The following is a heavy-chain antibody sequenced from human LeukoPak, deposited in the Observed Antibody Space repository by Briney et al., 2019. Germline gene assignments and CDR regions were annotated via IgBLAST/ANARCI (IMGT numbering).Heavy chain of an antibody. Sequence: GGSLRLSCAASGFTFSSYWMTWVRQAPGKGLEWVANIRQDGSDKYYMDSVRGRFTISRDNAKNSLYLQMNSLRVEDTAVYYCARDVEMYSSTWSDAFDIWGQGTMVTVSS. CDR3: ARDVEMYSSTWSDAFDI. CDR2: IRQDGSDK. D-gene: IGHD6-13*01. V-gene: IGHV3-7*01. J-gene: IGHJ3*02. CDR1: GFTFSSYW.